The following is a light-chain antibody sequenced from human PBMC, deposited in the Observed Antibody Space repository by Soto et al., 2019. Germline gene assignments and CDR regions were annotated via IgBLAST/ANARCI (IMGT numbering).Light chain of an antibody. V-gene: IGLV2-8*01. CDR1: SSDVGGYNY. CDR2: EVT. Sequence: QSALTQAPSASGSPGQSVTIYCTGTSSDVGGYNYVSWYQHHPGKAPKLMIYEVTKRPSGVPDRFSGSKSGRTASLTVSGLQAEDEADYFFSSYAGSNFGVIFGGGTKLTVL. J-gene: IGLJ2*01. CDR3: SSYAGSNFGVI.